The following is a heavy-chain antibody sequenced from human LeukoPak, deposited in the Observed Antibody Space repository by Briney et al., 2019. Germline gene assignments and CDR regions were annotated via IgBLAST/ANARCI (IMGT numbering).Heavy chain of an antibody. CDR3: ARVLSNMPRFDP. J-gene: IGHJ5*02. CDR1: GYTFTSYG. V-gene: IGHV1-18*01. CDR2: ISAYNGNT. Sequence: ASVKVSCEASGYTFTSYGISWVRQAPGQGLEWMGWISAYNGNTNYAQKLQGRVTMTTDTSTSTAYMELRSLRSDDTAVYYCARVLSNMPRFDPWGQGTLVTVSS. D-gene: IGHD2-2*01.